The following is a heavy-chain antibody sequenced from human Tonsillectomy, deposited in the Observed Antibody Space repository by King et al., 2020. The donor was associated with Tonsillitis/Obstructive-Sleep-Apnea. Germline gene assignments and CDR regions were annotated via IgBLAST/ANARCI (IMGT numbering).Heavy chain of an antibody. D-gene: IGHD2-15*01. CDR3: ARAIGYYRTGDAFDI. V-gene: IGHV3-13*01. J-gene: IGHJ3*02. CDR2: IGTAGDT. Sequence: QLVQSGGGLVQPGGSLRLSCAASGFTFSSYDMHWVRQATGKGLEWVSAIGTAGDTYYPGSVKGRFTIPRENAKNSLYLQMNSLRAGDTAVYYCARAIGYYRTGDAFDIWGQGTMVTVSS. CDR1: GFTFSSYD.